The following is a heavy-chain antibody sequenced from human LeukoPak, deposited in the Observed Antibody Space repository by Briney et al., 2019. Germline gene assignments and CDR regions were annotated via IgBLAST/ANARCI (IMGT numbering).Heavy chain of an antibody. J-gene: IGHJ2*01. CDR1: GFTVSSNY. D-gene: IGHD6-19*01. V-gene: IGHV3-30*18. Sequence: PGGSLRLSCSASGFTVSSNYMSWVRQAPGKGLEWVAVISRHGSTKIYAASVKGRFTISRDNSKNTMYLQMDSLRPEDTAVYFCAKEYSSGWSYWYFDLWGRGTLVTVSS. CDR3: AKEYSSGWSYWYFDL. CDR2: ISRHGST.